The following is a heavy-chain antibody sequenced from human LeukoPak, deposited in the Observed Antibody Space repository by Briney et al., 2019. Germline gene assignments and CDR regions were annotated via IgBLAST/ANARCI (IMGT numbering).Heavy chain of an antibody. D-gene: IGHD6-13*01. V-gene: IGHV4-39*01. CDR3: ARHGHIAAAGKGWFDP. CDR1: GGSISSSSYY. Sequence: SETLSLTCTVSGGSISSSSYYWGWIRQPPGKGLEWIGSIYYSGSTYYNPSLKSRVTISVDTSKNQFSLKLSSVTAADTAVYYCARHGHIAAAGKGWFDPWGQGTLVTVSS. CDR2: IYYSGST. J-gene: IGHJ5*02.